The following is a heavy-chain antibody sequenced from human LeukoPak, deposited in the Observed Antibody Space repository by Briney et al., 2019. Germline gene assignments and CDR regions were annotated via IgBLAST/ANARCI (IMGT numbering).Heavy chain of an antibody. CDR3: ARVVPAATDAFDI. J-gene: IGHJ3*02. Sequence: ASVKVSCKTSGYTFSTYTINWVRQAPGQGLEWMGRIIPVLRKTNYAQKFQGRVTITADESTSTAYMELSSLRSEDTAVYYCARVVPAATDAFDIWGQGTMVTVSS. D-gene: IGHD2-2*01. CDR2: IIPVLRKT. CDR1: GYTFSTYT. V-gene: IGHV1-69*08.